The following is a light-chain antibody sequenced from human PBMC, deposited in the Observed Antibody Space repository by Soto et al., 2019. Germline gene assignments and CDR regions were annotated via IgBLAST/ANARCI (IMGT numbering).Light chain of an antibody. CDR3: CTYASTSTSLV. CDR2: DAN. V-gene: IGLV2-23*01. Sequence: QSALTQPASVSGSPGQSITVSCTGTNIDVGSYNLISWYQQHPGKAPKLMIYDANKRPSGVSNRFSGSKSGNTASLTISGLHAEDEAEYFCCTYASTSTSLVFGTGTKLTVL. CDR1: NIDVGSYNL. J-gene: IGLJ1*01.